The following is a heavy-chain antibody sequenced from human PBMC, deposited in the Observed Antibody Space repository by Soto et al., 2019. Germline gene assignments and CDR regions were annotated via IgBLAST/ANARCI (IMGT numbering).Heavy chain of an antibody. V-gene: IGHV3-30-3*01. CDR2: ISFAGTND. Sequence: QMQLVQSGGGVVQPGRSLRLSCAASGFTFDTYEMNWVRQAPGKGLEWVAMISFAGTNDYYADSVKGRFTISRDNSNNTLCLRMNSLRVEDTAVYYCARDMNWLDPWGQGSLVTVAS. CDR1: GFTFDTYE. CDR3: ARDMNWLDP. J-gene: IGHJ5*02.